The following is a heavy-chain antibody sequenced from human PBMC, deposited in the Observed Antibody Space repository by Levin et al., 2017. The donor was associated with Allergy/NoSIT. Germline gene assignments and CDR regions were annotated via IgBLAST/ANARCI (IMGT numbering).Heavy chain of an antibody. Sequence: PGGSLRLSCAASGFTFSSDVMSWVRQAPGKGLEWVSGISGSGDATYYADSARGRFTISRVNSKNMLSLQMNSLRAEDTALYYCAKGSYCSAGTCYSRLGYWGQGTLVTVSS. CDR1: GFTFSSDV. D-gene: IGHD2-15*01. J-gene: IGHJ4*02. CDR2: ISGSGDAT. CDR3: AKGSYCSAGTCYSRLGY. V-gene: IGHV3-23*01.